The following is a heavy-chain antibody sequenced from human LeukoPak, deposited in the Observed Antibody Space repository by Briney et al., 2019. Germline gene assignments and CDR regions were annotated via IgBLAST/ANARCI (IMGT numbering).Heavy chain of an antibody. CDR2: IYSGGST. D-gene: IGHD3-16*01. CDR1: GFTVSSNY. Sequence: PGGSLRLSCAASGFTVSSNYMSWVRQAPGKGLEWVSVIYSGGSTYYADSVKGRFTISRDNSKNTLYLQMNSLRAEDTAVYYCARSGVAGLGDFDYWGQGTLVTVSS. V-gene: IGHV3-66*01. CDR3: ARSGVAGLGDFDY. J-gene: IGHJ4*02.